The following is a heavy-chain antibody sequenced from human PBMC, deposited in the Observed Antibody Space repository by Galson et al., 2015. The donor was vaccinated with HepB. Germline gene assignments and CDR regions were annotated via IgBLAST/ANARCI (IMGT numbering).Heavy chain of an antibody. CDR3: ARTPTTETTNYYYGMDV. J-gene: IGHJ6*02. CDR2: IIPILGIA. V-gene: IGHV1-69*02. CDR1: GGTFSRYT. D-gene: IGHD4-17*01. Sequence: SVKVSCKASGGTFSRYTISWVRQAPGQGLEWMGRIIPILGIANYAQKFQGRVTITADKSTSTAYMELSSLRSEDTAVYYCARTPTTETTNYYYGMDVWGQGTTVTVSS.